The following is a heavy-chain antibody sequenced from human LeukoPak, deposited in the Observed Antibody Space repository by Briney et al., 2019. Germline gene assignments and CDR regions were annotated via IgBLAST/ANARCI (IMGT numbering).Heavy chain of an antibody. CDR2: ISSSGSTI. J-gene: IGHJ6*04. CDR3: AELGITMIGGV. Sequence: PGGSLRLSCAASGFTFRSYSMNWVRQAPGKGLEWVSYISSSGSTIYYADSVKGRFTISRDNAKNSLYLQMSSLRAEDTAVYYCAELGITMIGGVWGKGTTVTISS. CDR1: GFTFRSYS. D-gene: IGHD3-10*02. V-gene: IGHV3-48*04.